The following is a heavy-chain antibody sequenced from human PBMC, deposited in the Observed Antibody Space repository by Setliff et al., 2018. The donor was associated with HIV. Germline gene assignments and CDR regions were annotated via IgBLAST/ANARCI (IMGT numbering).Heavy chain of an antibody. CDR2: IRPDGSDI. CDR3: ARDPHFGALDI. J-gene: IGHJ3*02. Sequence: GSLRLSCAASGFTFSTYWMTWVRQSPEKGLEWVGTIRPDGSDISYVYSVKGRFTISRDNAKNSLYLQMNSLTVEDTAVYYCARDPHFGALDIWGQGTVVTVSS. V-gene: IGHV3-7*01. CDR1: GFTFSTYW. D-gene: IGHD3-3*01.